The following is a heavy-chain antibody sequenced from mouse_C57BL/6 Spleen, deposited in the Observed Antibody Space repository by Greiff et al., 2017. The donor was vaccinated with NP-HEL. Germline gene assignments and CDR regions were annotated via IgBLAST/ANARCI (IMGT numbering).Heavy chain of an antibody. CDR1: GFNIKDYY. CDR3: TTDITTVVATNY. V-gene: IGHV14-1*01. CDR2: IDPEDGDT. J-gene: IGHJ2*01. D-gene: IGHD1-1*01. Sequence: EVQLQQSGAELVRPGASVKLSCTASGFNIKDYYMHWVKQRPEQGLEWIGRIDPEDGDTESATKFQGKATMTADTSSNTAYLQLSSLTSEDTAVYYCTTDITTVVATNYWGQGTTLTVSS.